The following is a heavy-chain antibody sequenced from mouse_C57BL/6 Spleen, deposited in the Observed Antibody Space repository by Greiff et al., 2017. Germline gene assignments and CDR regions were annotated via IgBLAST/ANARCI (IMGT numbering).Heavy chain of an antibody. CDR3: AGSQDSYLLLWDY. V-gene: IGHV1-7*01. CDR2: INPSSGYT. CDR1: GYTFTSYW. D-gene: IGHD2-12*01. Sequence: QVQLQQSGAELAKPGASVKLSCKASGYTFTSYWMHWVKQRPGQGLEWIGYINPSSGYTKYNQKFKDKATLTADKSSSTAYMKLSSLTYEASAVYYCAGSQDSYLLLWDYGGKGTSVTVSS. J-gene: IGHJ4*01.